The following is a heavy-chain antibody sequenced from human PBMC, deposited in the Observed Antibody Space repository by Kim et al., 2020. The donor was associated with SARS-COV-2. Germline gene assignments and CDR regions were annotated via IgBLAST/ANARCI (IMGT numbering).Heavy chain of an antibody. D-gene: IGHD5-18*01. Sequence: TNYADSVKGRFTISRDNAKNSLYLQMNSLRAEDTAVYYCASGRDTAMGAYWGQGTLVTVSS. V-gene: IGHV3-11*03. CDR2: T. J-gene: IGHJ4*02. CDR3: ASGRDTAMGAY.